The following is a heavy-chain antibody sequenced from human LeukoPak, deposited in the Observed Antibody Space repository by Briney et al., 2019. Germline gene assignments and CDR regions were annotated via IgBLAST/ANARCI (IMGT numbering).Heavy chain of an antibody. D-gene: IGHD3-3*01. V-gene: IGHV1-8*01. CDR3: ARSPYYDFWSGYFHYYYGMDV. CDR1: GYTFTSYD. CDR2: MNPNSGNT. Sequence: ASVTVSCKASGYTFTSYDINWVRQATGQGLEWMGWMNPNSGNTGYAQKFQGRVTMTRNTSISTAYMELSSLRSEDTAVYYCARSPYYDFWSGYFHYYYGMDVWGQGTTVTVSS. J-gene: IGHJ6*02.